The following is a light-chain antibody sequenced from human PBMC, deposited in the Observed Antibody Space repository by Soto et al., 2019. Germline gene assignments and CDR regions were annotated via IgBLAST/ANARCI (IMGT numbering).Light chain of an antibody. CDR2: AAS. CDR1: QSISNH. Sequence: DIQMTQSPSTLSASVEARVLITCRASQSISNHLNWYQKKTGKAPRLLIFAASSLQSGVPSRFSGSISGPDLTITISGLQPEDFETDEGQQRYSSPPTFVQGTKVDIK. J-gene: IGKJ1*01. CDR3: QQRYSSPPT. V-gene: IGKV1-39*01.